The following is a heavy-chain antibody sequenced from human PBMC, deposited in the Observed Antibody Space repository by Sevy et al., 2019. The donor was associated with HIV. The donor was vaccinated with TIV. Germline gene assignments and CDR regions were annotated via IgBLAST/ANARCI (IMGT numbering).Heavy chain of an antibody. V-gene: IGHV3-49*03. CDR1: GFTFGDYA. D-gene: IGHD3-3*01. CDR2: IRSKAYGGTT. CDR3: TRDTIFGRYYYYGMDV. J-gene: IGHJ6*02. Sequence: GGSLRLSCTASGFTFGDYAMSWFRQAPGKGLEWVGFIRSKAYGGTTEYAASVKGRFTISRDDSKSIAYLQMNSLKTEDTAVYYCTRDTIFGRYYYYGMDVWGQRTTVTVSS.